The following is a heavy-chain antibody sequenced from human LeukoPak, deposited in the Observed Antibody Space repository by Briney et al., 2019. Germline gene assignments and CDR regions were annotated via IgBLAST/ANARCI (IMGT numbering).Heavy chain of an antibody. D-gene: IGHD3-10*01. CDR1: GYTFTSYG. CDR2: ISAYNGNT. V-gene: IGHV1-18*01. Sequence: GASVRVSCKASGYTFTSYGIGWVRQAPGQGLEWMGWISAYNGNTNYAQKLQGRVTMTTDTSTSTAYMELRSLRSDDTAVYYCAVSITMAYYYGMDVWGKGTTVTVSS. CDR3: AVSITMAYYYGMDV. J-gene: IGHJ6*04.